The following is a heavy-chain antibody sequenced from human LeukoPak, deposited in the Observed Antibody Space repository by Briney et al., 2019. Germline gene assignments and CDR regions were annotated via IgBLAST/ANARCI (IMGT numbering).Heavy chain of an antibody. D-gene: IGHD4-17*01. CDR3: AKDSSTTVTTKGGPRRSFDY. Sequence: GGSLRLSCAASGFTFSSYVISWVRQAPGKGLDWLSVISCSGCTTYYAGSVKGRFHISRDNSKNTLYLQMNSLRAEDTAIYYCAKDSSTTVTTKGGPRRSFDYWGLGTLVTVSS. J-gene: IGHJ4*02. CDR1: GFTFSSYV. CDR2: ISCSGCTT. V-gene: IGHV3-23*01.